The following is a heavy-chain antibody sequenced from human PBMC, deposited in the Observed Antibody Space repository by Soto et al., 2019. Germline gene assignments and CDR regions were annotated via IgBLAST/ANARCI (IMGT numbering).Heavy chain of an antibody. V-gene: IGHV1-2*04. CDR3: ARGGRGSNGYDFWCDYYSHYYCGMDV. CDR2: INPNSGGT. D-gene: IGHD3-3*01. CDR1: GYTFTGYY. Sequence: ASVKVSWKASGYTFTGYYMHWGLHAPGQGLEWMGWINPNSGGTKYAQKVPGWVTITRDTSMSTAYMELSRLRSDDTAVYYCARGGRGSNGYDFWCDYYSHYYCGMDVWGQGSTVLVSS. J-gene: IGHJ6*02.